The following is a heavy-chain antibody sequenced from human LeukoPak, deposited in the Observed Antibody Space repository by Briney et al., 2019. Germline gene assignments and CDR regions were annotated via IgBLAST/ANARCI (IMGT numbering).Heavy chain of an antibody. CDR1: GFTFSSDA. CDR2: ISGSGGST. Sequence: GGSLRLSCIGAGFTFSSDAMGWVRQAPGKGLEWVSGISGSGGSTYYADSVKGRFTISRANSKNTLYLQMNSLRVENTAVYYCAKDRGRTWVQVANWGQGTLVTVSS. J-gene: IGHJ4*02. CDR3: AKDRGRTWVQVAN. D-gene: IGHD2-15*01. V-gene: IGHV3-23*01.